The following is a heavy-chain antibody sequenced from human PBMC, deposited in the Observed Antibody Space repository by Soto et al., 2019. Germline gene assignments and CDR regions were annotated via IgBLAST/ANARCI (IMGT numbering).Heavy chain of an antibody. CDR2: IYWDNDK. V-gene: IGHV2-5*02. D-gene: IGHD2-15*01. CDR3: AYLPCSGGSCYWFSFSGMDV. CDR1: GFSLSTSGVG. J-gene: IGHJ6*02. Sequence: QITLKESGPTLVKPTQTLTLTCTFSGFSLSTSGVGVAWIRQPPVKALEWLALIYWDNDKRFRPSLESRLTITNDTSKNQVVLTMTNMDSADTATYYCAYLPCSGGSCYWFSFSGMDVWGQGTKVTVSS.